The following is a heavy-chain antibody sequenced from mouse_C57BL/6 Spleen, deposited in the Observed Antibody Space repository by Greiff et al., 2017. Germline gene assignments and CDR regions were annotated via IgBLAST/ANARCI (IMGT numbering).Heavy chain of an antibody. CDR2: IDPNGGGT. CDR1: GYTFTSYW. Sequence: QVHVKQPGAELVQPGASVKLSCKASGYTFTSYWMHWVKQRPGLGLEWIARIDPNGGGTKYNEKLKSKATLSVDKASTTADMQLSSLKSEDSAVYYCARLESNYYGDWGKGATLTFST. V-gene: IGHV1-72*01. J-gene: IGHJ2*01. CDR3: ARLESNYYGD.